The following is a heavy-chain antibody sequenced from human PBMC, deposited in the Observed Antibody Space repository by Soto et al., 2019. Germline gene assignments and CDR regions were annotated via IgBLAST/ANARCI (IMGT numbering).Heavy chain of an antibody. D-gene: IGHD6-25*01. CDR1: GYTFTAYW. V-gene: IGHV5-51*01. CDR3: SRGGYSGNSKDPFYI. J-gene: IGHJ3*02. Sequence: GESLKISCKGSGYTFTAYWIGWVRQMPGKGLEWMGIIYPGDSDTRYSPSFQGQVTISADKSITTAYLQWSSLKASDTAMFYCSRGGYSGNSKDPFYIWGPGTMVTVSS. CDR2: IYPGDSDT.